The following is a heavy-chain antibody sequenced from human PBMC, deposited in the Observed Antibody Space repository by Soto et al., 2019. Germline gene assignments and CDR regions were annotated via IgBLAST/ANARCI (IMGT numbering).Heavy chain of an antibody. Sequence: GASVKVSCKASGFTFTSSAVQWVRQARGQRLEWIGWIVVGSGNTNYAQKFQERVTITRDMSTSTAYMELSSLRSEDTAVYYCAGPRGWSGYYPTPYGMDVWGQGTTVTVSS. V-gene: IGHV1-58*01. CDR1: GFTFTSSA. J-gene: IGHJ6*02. CDR2: IVVGSGNT. D-gene: IGHD3-3*01. CDR3: AGPRGWSGYYPTPYGMDV.